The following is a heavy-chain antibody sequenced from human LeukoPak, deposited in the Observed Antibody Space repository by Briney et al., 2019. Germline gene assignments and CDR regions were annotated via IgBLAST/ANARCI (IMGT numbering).Heavy chain of an antibody. Sequence: SETLSLTCAVYGGSFSGYYWSWIRQPPGKGLEWIGEINHSGSTNYNPSLKSRVTISVDTSKNQFSLKLSSVTAADTAVYYCASLYSGSYESLYNWFDPWGQGTLVTVSS. D-gene: IGHD1-26*01. CDR3: ASLYSGSYESLYNWFDP. J-gene: IGHJ5*02. CDR2: INHSGST. CDR1: GGSFSGYY. V-gene: IGHV4-34*01.